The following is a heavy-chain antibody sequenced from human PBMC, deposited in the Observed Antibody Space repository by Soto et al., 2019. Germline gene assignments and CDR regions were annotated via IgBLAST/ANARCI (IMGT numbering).Heavy chain of an antibody. CDR1: GFTFSDYY. D-gene: IGHD1-26*01. J-gene: IGHJ6*02. Sequence: GGSLRLSCAASGFTFSDYYMSWIRQAPGKGLEWVAVISYDGSNKYHADSVKGRFTISRDNSKNTLYLQMNSLRAEDTAVYYCAKVGFSGSSTYFYYYGMDVWGQGTTVTVSS. CDR2: ISYDGSNK. V-gene: IGHV3-30*18. CDR3: AKVGFSGSSTYFYYYGMDV.